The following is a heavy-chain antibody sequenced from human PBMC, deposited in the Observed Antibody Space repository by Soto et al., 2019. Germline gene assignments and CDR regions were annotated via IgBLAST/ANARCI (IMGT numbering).Heavy chain of an antibody. V-gene: IGHV3-30*18. CDR3: AKLASGKDPGPIDY. Sequence: GGSLRLSCAASGFTFSSYGMHWVRQAPGKGLEWVAVISYDGSNKYYADSVKGRFTISRNNSKNTLYLKMNSLRAEDTAVYYCAKLASGKDPGPIDYWGQGTLVTVSS. D-gene: IGHD3-3*02. J-gene: IGHJ4*02. CDR1: GFTFSSYG. CDR2: ISYDGSNK.